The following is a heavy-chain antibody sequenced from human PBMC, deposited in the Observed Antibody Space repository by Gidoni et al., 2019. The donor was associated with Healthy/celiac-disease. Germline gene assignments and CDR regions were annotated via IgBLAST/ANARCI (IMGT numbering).Heavy chain of an antibody. J-gene: IGHJ4*02. CDR3: ARAYYYDSSGYYGGSEEYYFDY. CDR1: GGSISSYY. D-gene: IGHD3-22*01. V-gene: IGHV4-59*01. Sequence: QVQLQESGPGLVKPSETLSLTCTVSGGSISSYYWSWIRQPPGKGLEWIGYIYYRGSTNYNPSLKSRVTISVDTSKNQFSLKLSSVTAADTAVYYCARAYYYDSSGYYGGSEEYYFDYWGQGTLVTVSS. CDR2: IYYRGST.